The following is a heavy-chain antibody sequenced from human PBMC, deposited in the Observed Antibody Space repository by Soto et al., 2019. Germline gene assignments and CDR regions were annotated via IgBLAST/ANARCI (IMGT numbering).Heavy chain of an antibody. J-gene: IGHJ5*02. V-gene: IGHV4-4*02. CDR2: IHHTGSTT. Sequence: QVQLQESGPGLVKPSETLSLTCAVSGGSISTNDWWTWVRQPPGKGLEWIGDIHHTGSTTNYSPSLQSRVTVSLDKSENQFSLRLTDVTAADTAVYYCATRDCTNNVCHFPWGQGTLVTVSS. CDR3: ATRDCTNNVCHFP. D-gene: IGHD2-8*01. CDR1: GGSISTNDW.